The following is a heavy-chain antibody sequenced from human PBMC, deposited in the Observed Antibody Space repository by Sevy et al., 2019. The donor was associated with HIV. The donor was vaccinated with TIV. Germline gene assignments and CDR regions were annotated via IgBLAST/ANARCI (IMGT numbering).Heavy chain of an antibody. D-gene: IGHD3-3*01. CDR1: GFTFSSYS. CDR2: ISSSSSTI. CDR3: ARVVFYDFWSGSNAFDI. J-gene: IGHJ3*02. V-gene: IGHV3-48*01. Sequence: GGSLRLSCAASGFTFSSYSMNWVRQAPGKGLEWVSYISSSSSTIYYADSVKGRFTISRDNAKNSLYLQMNSLRAEDTAVYYCARVVFYDFWSGSNAFDIWGQGTMVTVSS.